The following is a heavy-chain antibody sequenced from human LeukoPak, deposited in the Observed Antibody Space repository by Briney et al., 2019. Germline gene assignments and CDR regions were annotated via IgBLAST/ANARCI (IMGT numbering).Heavy chain of an antibody. V-gene: IGHV3-66*04. Sequence: GGSLRLSCAASGFTFSSYWMSWVRQAPGKGLEWVSVIYSGGSTYYADSVKGRFTISRDNSKNTLYLQMNSLRAEDTAVYYCARQSGYGLDYWGQGTLVTVSS. J-gene: IGHJ4*02. CDR1: GFTFSSYW. CDR3: ARQSGYGLDY. D-gene: IGHD5-18*01. CDR2: IYSGGST.